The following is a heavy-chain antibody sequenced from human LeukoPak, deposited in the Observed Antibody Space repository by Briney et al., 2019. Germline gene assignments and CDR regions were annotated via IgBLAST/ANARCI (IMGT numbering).Heavy chain of an antibody. V-gene: IGHV3-21*01. Sequence: PGGSLRLSCGASGFTFSSYSMNWVRQAPGKGLEWVSSISSSSSYIYYADSVKGRFTISRDNAKNSLYLQMNSLRAEDTAVYYCARDHAYDSSGQNWGQGTLVTVSS. CDR1: GFTFSSYS. J-gene: IGHJ4*02. CDR2: ISSSSSYI. CDR3: ARDHAYDSSGQN. D-gene: IGHD3-22*01.